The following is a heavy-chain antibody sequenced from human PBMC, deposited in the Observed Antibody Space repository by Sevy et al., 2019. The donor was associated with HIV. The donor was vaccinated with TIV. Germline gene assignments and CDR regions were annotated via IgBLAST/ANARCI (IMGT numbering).Heavy chain of an antibody. CDR3: ASLEGLLDWFDT. CDR1: GFTFSSYW. V-gene: IGHV3-74*01. Sequence: GGSLRLSCAASGFTFSSYWMHWVRQAPGKGLVWVSRINSDGTTPIYADSVQGRFTISRDNAKNTLYLQMNSLRAEDTAVYYCASLEGLLDWFDTWGQGTLVTVSS. CDR2: INSDGTTP. J-gene: IGHJ5*02. D-gene: IGHD2-21*01.